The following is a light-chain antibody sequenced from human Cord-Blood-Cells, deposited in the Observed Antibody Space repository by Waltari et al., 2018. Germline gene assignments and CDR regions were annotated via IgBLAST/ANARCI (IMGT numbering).Light chain of an antibody. CDR1: QGISSY. CDR2: AAS. Sequence: AIRMTQSPSSFSASTADRVTITCPASQGISSYLAWYQQKPGKAPKLLIYAASTLQSGVPSRFSGSGSGTDFTLTISCLQSEDFATYYCQQYYSYPYTFGQGTKLEIK. V-gene: IGKV1-8*01. CDR3: QQYYSYPYT. J-gene: IGKJ2*01.